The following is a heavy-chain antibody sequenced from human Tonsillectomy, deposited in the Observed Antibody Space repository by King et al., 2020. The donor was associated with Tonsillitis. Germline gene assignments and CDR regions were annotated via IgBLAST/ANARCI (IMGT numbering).Heavy chain of an antibody. CDR1: GGSISSSSYY. CDR2: IYYSGST. Sequence: QLQESGPGLVKPSETLSLTCTVSGGSISSSSYYWGWIRQPPGKGLEWIGSIYYSGSTYYNPSLKSRVTISVDTSKNQFSLKLSSVTAADTAVYYCARQHPWFGESSDYWGQGTLVTVSS. V-gene: IGHV4-39*01. J-gene: IGHJ4*02. CDR3: ARQHPWFGESSDY. D-gene: IGHD3-10*01.